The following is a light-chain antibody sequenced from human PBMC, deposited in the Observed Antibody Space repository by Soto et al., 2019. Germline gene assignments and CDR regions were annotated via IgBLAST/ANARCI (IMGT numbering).Light chain of an antibody. CDR2: GAS. V-gene: IGKV3-15*01. J-gene: IGKJ4*01. Sequence: EIVMTQSPATLSVSPGERATLSCRASQSVSSNLAWYLHKPGQAPRLLIYGASTRATGLPSRFSGSGSGTEFTLTISSLQSEDFAVYYCQQYTDWPLTFGGGTKV. CDR3: QQYTDWPLT. CDR1: QSVSSN.